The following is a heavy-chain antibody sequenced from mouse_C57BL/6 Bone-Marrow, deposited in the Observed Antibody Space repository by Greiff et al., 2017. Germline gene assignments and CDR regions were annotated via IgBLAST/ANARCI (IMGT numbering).Heavy chain of an antibody. CDR1: GYTFTSYW. Sequence: VQLQQPGAELVKPGASVKLSCKASGYTFTSYWMPWVKQRPGQGLEWIGMIHPNSGSTNYNEKFKSKATLTVDKSSSTAYMQLSSLTSEDSAVYYCARHHYGSRGDYFDYWGQGTTLTVSS. CDR3: ARHHYGSRGDYFDY. CDR2: IHPNSGST. J-gene: IGHJ2*01. V-gene: IGHV1-64*01. D-gene: IGHD1-1*01.